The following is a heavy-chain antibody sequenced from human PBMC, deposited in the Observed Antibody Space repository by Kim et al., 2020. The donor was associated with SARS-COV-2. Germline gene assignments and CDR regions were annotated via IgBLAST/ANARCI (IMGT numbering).Heavy chain of an antibody. CDR1: GYTFTSYA. CDR2: INAGNGNT. J-gene: IGHJ4*02. V-gene: IGHV1-3*01. CDR3: ARDVYSGGSCRGDFDY. D-gene: IGHD2-15*01. Sequence: ASVKVSCKASGYTFTSYAMHWVRQAPGQRLEWMGWINAGNGNTKYSQKFQGRVTITRDTSASTAYMELSSLRSEDTAVYYCARDVYSGGSCRGDFDYWGQGTLVTVSS.